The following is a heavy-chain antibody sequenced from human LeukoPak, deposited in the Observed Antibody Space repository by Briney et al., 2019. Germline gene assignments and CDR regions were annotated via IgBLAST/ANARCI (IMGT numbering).Heavy chain of an antibody. V-gene: IGHV3-74*01. D-gene: IGHD5-18*01. CDR3: AKAAMGRFDY. CDR2: IDGGGSST. J-gene: IGHJ4*02. CDR1: GFTFSYHW. Sequence: GGSLRLSCGASGFTFSYHWMHWVRQVPGKGLVWVSRIDGGGSSTSYADSVKGRFSISRDNAKSTLYLQMSSLRAEDTAVYYCAKAAMGRFDYWGQGTLVTVSS.